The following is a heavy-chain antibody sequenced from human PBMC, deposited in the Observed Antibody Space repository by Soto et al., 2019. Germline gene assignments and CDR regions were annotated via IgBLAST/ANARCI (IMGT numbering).Heavy chain of an antibody. Sequence: SETLSLTCTVSGGSISSYYWSWIRQPPGKGLEWIGYIYYSGSTNYNPSLKSRVTISVDTSKNQFSLKLSSVTAADTAVYYCARGESSGWTHYYYMDVWGKGTTVTVSS. J-gene: IGHJ6*03. CDR3: ARGESSGWTHYYYMDV. CDR2: IYYSGST. CDR1: GGSISSYY. V-gene: IGHV4-59*01. D-gene: IGHD6-19*01.